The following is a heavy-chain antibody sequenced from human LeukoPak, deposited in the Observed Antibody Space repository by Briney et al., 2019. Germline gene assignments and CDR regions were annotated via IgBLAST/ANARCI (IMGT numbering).Heavy chain of an antibody. CDR2: INHSGST. J-gene: IGHJ3*02. CDR1: GGSFSGYY. Sequence: SETLSLTCAVYGGSFSGYYWSWIRQPPGKGLEWIGEINHSGSTNYNPSLKSRVTISVDASKNQFSLKLSSVTAADTAVYYCARESCSTTTCYGGMDAFDIWGQGTMVTVSS. D-gene: IGHD2-2*01. CDR3: ARESCSTTTCYGGMDAFDI. V-gene: IGHV4-34*01.